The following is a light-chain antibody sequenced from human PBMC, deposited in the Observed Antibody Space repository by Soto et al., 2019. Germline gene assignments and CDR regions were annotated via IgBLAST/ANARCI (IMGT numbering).Light chain of an antibody. CDR3: QSYDSSLNGL. Sequence: QSVLTQPPSVSGAPGQRVTISCTGSSSDIGAGYDVHWYQQLPGTAPKLLIYGNTNRPSGVPDRFSGSKSGTSASLAITGLQAEDEADYYCQSYDSSLNGLFGGGTK. CDR2: GNT. J-gene: IGLJ2*01. V-gene: IGLV1-40*01. CDR1: SSDIGAGYD.